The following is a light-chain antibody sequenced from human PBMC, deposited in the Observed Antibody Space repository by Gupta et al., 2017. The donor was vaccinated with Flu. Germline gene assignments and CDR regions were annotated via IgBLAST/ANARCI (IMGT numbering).Light chain of an antibody. J-gene: IGLJ1*01. V-gene: IGLV1-40*01. CDR2: ANS. Sequence: QSVLTQPPSVSGAPGQRVTISCTGSNSNIGTGYDVHWYQQLPGTAPKLLIYANSNRPSGVPDRFSGSKSGTSASLAITGPQADDEADYYCQSFDTSLNGYVFGTGTKVTVL. CDR3: QSFDTSLNGYV. CDR1: NSNIGTGYD.